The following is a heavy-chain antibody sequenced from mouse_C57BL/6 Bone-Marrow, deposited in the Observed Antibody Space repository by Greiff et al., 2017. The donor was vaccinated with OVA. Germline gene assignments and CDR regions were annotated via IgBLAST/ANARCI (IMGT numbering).Heavy chain of an antibody. CDR3: ARESYYSKFLDY. D-gene: IGHD2-5*01. J-gene: IGHJ2*01. CDR2: IYPGDGAT. V-gene: IGHV1-82*01. Sequence: QVQLQQSGPELVKPGASVKISCKASGYAFSSSWMNWVKQRPGKGLEWIGRIYPGDGATNTNGKFKGKATLTADKSSSTAYMQLSSLTSEDSAVYFCARESYYSKFLDYWGQGTTLTVSS. CDR1: GYAFSSSW.